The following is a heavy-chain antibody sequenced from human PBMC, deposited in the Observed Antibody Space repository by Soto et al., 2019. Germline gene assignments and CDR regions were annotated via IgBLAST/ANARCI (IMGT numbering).Heavy chain of an antibody. CDR2: ISAYNDNT. CDR1: GYTFTSYG. J-gene: IGHJ6*02. V-gene: IGHV1-18*04. D-gene: IGHD2-15*01. CDR3: ARGVDCSGGSCFSFYYYYYGFDV. Sequence: QVQLVQSGTEVKKPGASVKVSCKASGYTFTSYGISWVRQAPGQGLEWMGWISAYNDNTIHTQKLQGRVTMTTDTSTSTAYMELRSLRSDDTAVYYCARGVDCSGGSCFSFYYYYYGFDVWGQGTTLTVSS.